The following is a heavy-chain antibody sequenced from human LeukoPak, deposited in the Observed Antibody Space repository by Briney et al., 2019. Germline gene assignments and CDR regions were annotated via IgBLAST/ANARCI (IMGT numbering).Heavy chain of an antibody. Sequence: PSETLSLTCTVSGGSIISNNYYWGWIRQPPGKGLEWNGCIYYSGDTYYNPSLKSRVIISVDTSKNQFSLKVNSVTAADTAVYYCARLFYDILTGSKVFDFWGQGTLVTVSS. D-gene: IGHD3-9*01. CDR3: ARLFYDILTGSKVFDF. CDR2: IYYSGDT. J-gene: IGHJ4*02. V-gene: IGHV4-39*01. CDR1: GGSIISNNYY.